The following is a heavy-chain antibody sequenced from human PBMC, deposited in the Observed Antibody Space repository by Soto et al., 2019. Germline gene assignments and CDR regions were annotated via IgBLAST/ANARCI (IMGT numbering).Heavy chain of an antibody. V-gene: IGHV1-8*01. CDR3: AREGAIFVALDV. D-gene: IGHD3-3*01. J-gene: IGHJ6*02. Sequence: ASVKVSCKASGYTFTSYDINWVRQATGQGLEWMGWMNPNSGNTGYAQKFRGRVTMTRNTSISTAYMELSSLRSEDTAVYYCAREGAIFVALDVWGQGTTVTVSS. CDR1: GYTFTSYD. CDR2: MNPNSGNT.